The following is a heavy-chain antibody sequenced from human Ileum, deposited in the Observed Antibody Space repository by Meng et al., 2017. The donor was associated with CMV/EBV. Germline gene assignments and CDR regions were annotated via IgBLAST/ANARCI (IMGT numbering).Heavy chain of an antibody. Sequence: GESLKISCVASGFTFNTYTMHWVRQAPGKGLEWVAVISYDGTNKYYADSVKGRFTISRDNSRNTLYLQMNSLGGEDTAVYYCARDGKQWLILDAFDVWGRGTVVTGSS. CDR1: GFTFNTYT. CDR2: ISYDGTNK. CDR3: ARDGKQWLILDAFDV. J-gene: IGHJ3*01. D-gene: IGHD6-19*01. V-gene: IGHV3-30*04.